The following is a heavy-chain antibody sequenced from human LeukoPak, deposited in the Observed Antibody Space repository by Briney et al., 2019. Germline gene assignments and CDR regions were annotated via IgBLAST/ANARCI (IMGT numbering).Heavy chain of an antibody. D-gene: IGHD3-16*01. CDR2: ITGSGLNT. J-gene: IGHJ4*02. CDR3: TRCLRIPAN. V-gene: IGHV3-23*01. Sequence: GGSLRLSCAASGFTFSDYGMTWVRQTPGNGLEWVSRITGSGLNTYYVDSVKGRFIISRDNSKTTLYLQMNSLRVEDTAVYYCTRCLRIPANWGQGILVTVSS. CDR1: GFTFSDYG.